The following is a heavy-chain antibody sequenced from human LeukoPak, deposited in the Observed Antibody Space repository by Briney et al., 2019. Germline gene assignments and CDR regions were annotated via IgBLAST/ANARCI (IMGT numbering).Heavy chain of an antibody. CDR3: ASVRDYYYGMDV. CDR1: GYTFTSYD. V-gene: IGHV1-8*01. Sequence: ASVKVSCKASGYTFTSYDINWVRQATGQGLEWVGWMNPNSGNTGYAQKFQGRVTMTRNTSISTAYMELSSLRSEDTAVYYCASVRDYYYGMDVWGQGTTVTVSS. J-gene: IGHJ6*02. CDR2: MNPNSGNT.